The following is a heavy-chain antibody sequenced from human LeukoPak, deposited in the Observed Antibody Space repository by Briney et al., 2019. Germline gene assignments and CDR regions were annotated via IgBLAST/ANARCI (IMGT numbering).Heavy chain of an antibody. CDR2: INTNTGNP. CDR3: ARDSGITMVRGARGRWFDP. D-gene: IGHD3-10*01. V-gene: IGHV7-4-1*02. Sequence: ASVKVSCKASGYTFTSYTMNWVRQAPGQGLECMGCINTNTGNPTYAQGFTGRFVFSLDTSVSTAYLQISSLKAEDTAVYYCARDSGITMVRGARGRWFDPWGQGTLVTVSS. J-gene: IGHJ5*02. CDR1: GYTFTSYT.